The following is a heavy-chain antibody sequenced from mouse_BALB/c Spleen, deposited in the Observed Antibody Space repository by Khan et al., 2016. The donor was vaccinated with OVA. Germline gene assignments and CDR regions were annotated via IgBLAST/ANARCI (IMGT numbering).Heavy chain of an antibody. J-gene: IGHJ3*01. CDR1: GYTFTDFY. CDR3: ARRNYFGYTFAY. Sequence: QIQLVQSGAELARPGASVKLSCKASGYTFTDFYINWVKQRTGQGLEWIGEINPGSGDIYYNEKFKGKATLTADKSSSTAYMQLSSLTSEDSAVYCCARRNYFGYTFAYWGQGTLVTVSA. D-gene: IGHD1-2*01. V-gene: IGHV1-77*01. CDR2: INPGSGDI.